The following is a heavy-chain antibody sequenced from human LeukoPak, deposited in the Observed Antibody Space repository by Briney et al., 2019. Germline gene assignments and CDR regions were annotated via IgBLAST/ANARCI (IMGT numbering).Heavy chain of an antibody. CDR1: GFSFSTYG. V-gene: IGHV3-33*01. J-gene: IGHJ4*02. CDR3: ARDVSGDYFDF. CDR2: IWYDGSNK. D-gene: IGHD3-3*02. Sequence: PGRSLRLSCAASGFSFSTYGMHWVRQAPGKGLEWVAFIWYDGSNKYYADSVKGRLTISRDDLRNTLYLQMNSLRAEDTAVYYCARDVSGDYFDFWGQGTLVTVSS.